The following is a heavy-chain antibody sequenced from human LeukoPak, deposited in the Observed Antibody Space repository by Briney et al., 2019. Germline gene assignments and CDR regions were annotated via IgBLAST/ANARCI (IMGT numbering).Heavy chain of an antibody. V-gene: IGHV6-1*01. Sequence: SQTLSLTCVISGDSVSSNSAAWNWIRQSPSRGLEWLGRTYYRSKWYSYSAVSVKSRIIINPDTSKNQFSLQLNSVTPEDTAVYYCARNDPDSSEDWGQGTLVTVSS. CDR3: ARNDPDSSED. CDR1: GDSVSSNSAA. D-gene: IGHD3-22*01. CDR2: TYYRSKWYS. J-gene: IGHJ4*02.